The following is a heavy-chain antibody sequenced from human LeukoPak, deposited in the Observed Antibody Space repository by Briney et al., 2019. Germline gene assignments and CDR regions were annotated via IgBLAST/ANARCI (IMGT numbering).Heavy chain of an antibody. CDR2: LYYGENS. Sequence: SETLSLTCTVSGGSISIISSSTYYWGWIRQAPGKGLEWIGSLYYGENSHYNPSLKSPATLSVDTSNNQFSLKLTSVTAADAAVYFCARQLPTAAADTRGYFDYWGQGTVVTVSS. CDR3: ARQLPTAAADTRGYFDY. J-gene: IGHJ4*02. CDR1: GGSISIISSSTYY. V-gene: IGHV4-39*01. D-gene: IGHD6-25*01.